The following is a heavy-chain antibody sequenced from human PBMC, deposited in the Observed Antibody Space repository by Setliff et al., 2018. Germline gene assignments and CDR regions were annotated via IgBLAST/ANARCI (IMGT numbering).Heavy chain of an antibody. CDR1: GFTVSGYA. D-gene: IGHD6-13*01. J-gene: IGHJ5*02. V-gene: IGHV3-23*01. CDR2: ITDGGGST. Sequence: PGGSLRLSCAASGFTVSGYAMSWVRQAPGKGLEWVSAITDGGGSTFYVDSVKGRFTISRDNSKNTLYLQMNSLRAEDTAVYYCAKVPGIATAGANYLDTWGRGTLVTVSS. CDR3: AKVPGIATAGANYLDT.